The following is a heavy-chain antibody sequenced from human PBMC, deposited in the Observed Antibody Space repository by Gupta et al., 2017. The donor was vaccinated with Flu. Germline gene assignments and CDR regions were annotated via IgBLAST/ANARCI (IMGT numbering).Heavy chain of an antibody. V-gene: IGHV3-9*01. Sequence: EMQLVESGGGLVQPGRSLRLSCAASGFTFDDYAMHWVRQAPGKGLEWVSGISWNSGSIGYADSVKGRFTISRDNAKNSLYLQMNSLRAEDTALYYCAKDFSGWSFFDYWGQGTLVTVSS. CDR1: GFTFDDYA. D-gene: IGHD6-19*01. J-gene: IGHJ4*02. CDR3: AKDFSGWSFFDY. CDR2: ISWNSGSI.